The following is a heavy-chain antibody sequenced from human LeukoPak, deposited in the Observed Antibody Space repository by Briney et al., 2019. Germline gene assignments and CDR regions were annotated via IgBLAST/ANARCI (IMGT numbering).Heavy chain of an antibody. Sequence: SETLSLTCTVSGGSISSYYWSWIRQPPGKGLEWIGYIFYSGSTNYNPSLESRVTISVDTSKNQFSLRLSSVTAADTAVYYCARVRGIAARPTRFDPWGQGTLVTVSS. V-gene: IGHV4-59*08. J-gene: IGHJ5*02. CDR2: IFYSGST. CDR3: ARVRGIAARPTRFDP. D-gene: IGHD6-6*01. CDR1: GGSISSYY.